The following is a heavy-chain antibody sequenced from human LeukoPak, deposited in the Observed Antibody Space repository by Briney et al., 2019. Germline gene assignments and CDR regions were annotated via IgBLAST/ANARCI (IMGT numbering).Heavy chain of an antibody. J-gene: IGHJ4*02. Sequence: ASVKVSCKAFGYTFTSNYMHWVRQAPGQGPEWMGVISPSGGSTTYAQKFQGRVTLTRDMSTSTDYLELSSLRSEDTAVYYCARELIWFGELLGYWGQGTLVTVSS. CDR1: GYTFTSNY. CDR3: ARELIWFGELLGY. CDR2: ISPSGGST. V-gene: IGHV1-46*01. D-gene: IGHD3-10*01.